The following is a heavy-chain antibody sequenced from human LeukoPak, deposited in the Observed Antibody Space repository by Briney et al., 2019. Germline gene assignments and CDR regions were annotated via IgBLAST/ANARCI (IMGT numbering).Heavy chain of an antibody. Sequence: GGSLRLSCAASGFTFSDYYMTWIRQAPGKGLEWVSSISGGSRTINYADSVKGRFTTSRDNAKNSLYLQVNSLRAEDTAVYYCARAGQSDYWGQGTLVTVSS. CDR2: ISGGSRTI. V-gene: IGHV3-11*01. J-gene: IGHJ4*02. CDR1: GFTFSDYY. CDR3: ARAGQSDY.